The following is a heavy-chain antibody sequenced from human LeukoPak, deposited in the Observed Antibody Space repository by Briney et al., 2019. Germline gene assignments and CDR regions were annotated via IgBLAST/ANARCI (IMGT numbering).Heavy chain of an antibody. CDR1: GFTFSTYT. CDR3: ARDGVRGQQLNYFDY. Sequence: AGSLRLSCAASGFTFSTYTMNWVRQGPGKGLEWVSSISSGSSYIYYADSVKGPFTMSRDNAKNSLDLQMNSLRAEDTAVYYCARDGVRGQQLNYFDYWGQGTLVTVSS. D-gene: IGHD6-13*01. CDR2: ISSGSSYI. J-gene: IGHJ4*02. V-gene: IGHV3-21*01.